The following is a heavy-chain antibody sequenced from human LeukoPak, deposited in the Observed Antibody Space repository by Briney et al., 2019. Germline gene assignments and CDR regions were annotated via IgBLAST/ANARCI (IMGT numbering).Heavy chain of an antibody. CDR2: ISGSNGNT. Sequence: ASVKVSCKASGYTFTSYGISWVRQAPGQGLEWMGWISGSNGNTNYAQKLQGRVTMTTETSTSTAYMELRILRSDDTAVYYCARERYSSGPRYMDVWGKGTTVTVSS. V-gene: IGHV1-18*01. D-gene: IGHD6-25*01. J-gene: IGHJ6*03. CDR3: ARERYSSGPRYMDV. CDR1: GYTFTSYG.